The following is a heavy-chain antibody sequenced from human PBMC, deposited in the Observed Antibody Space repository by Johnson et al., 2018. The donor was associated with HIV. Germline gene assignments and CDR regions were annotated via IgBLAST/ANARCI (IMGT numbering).Heavy chain of an antibody. CDR3: AKDVGNYWPNAFDV. J-gene: IGHJ3*01. D-gene: IGHD3-22*01. V-gene: IGHV3-66*02. CDR2: IYVGGNT. Sequence: VQLVESGGGLVQPGGSLRLSCAASGFSFSSYAMSWVRQAPGKGLEWVSSIYVGGNTYSADSVKGRFTISRDNSENTLYLQMNSLRAEDTAVYYCAKDVGNYWPNAFDVWGQGTMLTVSS. CDR1: GFSFSSYA.